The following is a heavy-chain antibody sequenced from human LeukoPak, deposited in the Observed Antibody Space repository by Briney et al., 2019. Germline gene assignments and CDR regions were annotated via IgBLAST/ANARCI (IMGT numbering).Heavy chain of an antibody. D-gene: IGHD3-22*01. CDR1: GFTFSSDY. CDR3: ARDGWLLLDHAFDI. CDR2: IKEDGGEQ. J-gene: IGHJ3*02. Sequence: PGGSLRLSCATSGFTFSSDYMSWVRQAPGKGLEWVANIKEDGGEQNYADSVKGRFTITRDNAKGTLFLQMNSLRAEDTALYYCARDGWLLLDHAFDIWGQGTMVTVSS. V-gene: IGHV3-7*01.